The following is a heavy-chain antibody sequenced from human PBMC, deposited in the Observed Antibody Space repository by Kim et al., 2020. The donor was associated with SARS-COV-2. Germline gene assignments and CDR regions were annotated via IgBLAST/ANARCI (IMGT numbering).Heavy chain of an antibody. J-gene: IGHJ4*02. D-gene: IGHD3-3*01. Sequence: IDHSGSANYQPSLKSRVTISADTSNNQFSLKMNSVTAADTAIYYCARYDFWSRGTLVTVSS. CDR3: ARYDF. V-gene: IGHV4-34*01. CDR2: IDHSGSA.